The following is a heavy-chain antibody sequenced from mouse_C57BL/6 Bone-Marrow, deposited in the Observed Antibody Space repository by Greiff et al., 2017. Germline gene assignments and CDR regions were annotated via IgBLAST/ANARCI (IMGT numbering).Heavy chain of an antibody. CDR3: ARRAYYSNYVDY. D-gene: IGHD2-5*01. V-gene: IGHV1-82*01. CDR2: IYPGDGDT. Sequence: VKLLESGPELVKPGASVKISCKASGYAFSSSWMNWVKQRPGKGLEWIGRIYPGDGDTNYNGKFKGKATLTADKSSSTAYMQLSSLTSEDSAVYFCARRAYYSNYVDYWGQGTTLTVSS. J-gene: IGHJ2*01. CDR1: GYAFSSSW.